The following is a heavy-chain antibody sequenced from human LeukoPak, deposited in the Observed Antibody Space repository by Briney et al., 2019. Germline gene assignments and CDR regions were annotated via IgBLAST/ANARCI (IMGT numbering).Heavy chain of an antibody. V-gene: IGHV3-21*01. D-gene: IGHD4-17*01. CDR3: ARDGRATVTTRCMDV. J-gene: IGHJ6*02. CDR2: ISSSSSYI. Sequence: GGSLRLSCAASGFTFSSYSMNWVRQAPGKGLEWVSSISSSSSYIYYADLVKGRFTISRDNAKNSLYLQMNSLRAEDTAVYYCARDGRATVTTRCMDVWGQGTTVTVSS. CDR1: GFTFSSYS.